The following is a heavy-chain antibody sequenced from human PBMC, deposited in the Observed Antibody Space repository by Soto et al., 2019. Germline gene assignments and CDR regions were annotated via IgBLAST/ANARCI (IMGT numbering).Heavy chain of an antibody. Sequence: PSETLSLTCAVYGGSFSGYYWSWIRQPPGKGLEWIGEINHSGSTNYNPSLKSRVTISVDTSKNQFSLKLSSVTAADTAVYYCARHGSYGDYVHYWGQGTLVTVSS. J-gene: IGHJ4*02. CDR1: GGSFSGYY. CDR3: ARHGSYGDYVHY. V-gene: IGHV4-34*01. D-gene: IGHD4-17*01. CDR2: INHSGST.